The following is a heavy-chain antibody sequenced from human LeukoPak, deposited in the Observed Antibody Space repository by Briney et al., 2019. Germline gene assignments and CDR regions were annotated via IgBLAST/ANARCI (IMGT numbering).Heavy chain of an antibody. Sequence: PGGSLRLSCAASGFTFSGSAMHWVRQASGKGLEWVGRIRGKANSYATAYAASVKGRFTISRDDSKNTAYLQMNSLKTEDTAVYYCTRLPGDCSGGSCYSNYFDYWGQGTLVTVSS. CDR2: IRGKANSYAT. CDR1: GFTFSGSA. CDR3: TRLPGDCSGGSCYSNYFDY. V-gene: IGHV3-73*01. D-gene: IGHD2-15*01. J-gene: IGHJ4*02.